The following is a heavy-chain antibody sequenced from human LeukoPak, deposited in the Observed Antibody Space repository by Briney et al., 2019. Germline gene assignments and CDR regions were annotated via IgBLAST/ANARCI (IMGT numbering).Heavy chain of an antibody. CDR2: IYSGGST. Sequence: GGSLRLSCAASGFTVSSNYMSWVRQAPGKGLEWVSVIYSGGSTYYADSVKGRFTISRDNSKNTLYLQMNSLRAEDTAVYYCARKKVTDDAFDIWGQGTMVTVSS. J-gene: IGHJ3*02. V-gene: IGHV3-53*01. CDR1: GFTVSSNY. CDR3: ARKKVTDDAFDI. D-gene: IGHD3-10*01.